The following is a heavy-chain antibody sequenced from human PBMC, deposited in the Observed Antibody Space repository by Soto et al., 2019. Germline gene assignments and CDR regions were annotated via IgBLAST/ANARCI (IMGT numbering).Heavy chain of an antibody. D-gene: IGHD3-10*01. CDR1: GFTFSSYA. CDR3: ARDPMGRYYGSGSYYFDY. Sequence: QVRLVESGGGVVQPGRSLRLSCAASGFTFSSYAMHWVRQAPGKGLEWVAVISYDGSNKYYADSVKGRFTISRDNSKNTLYLQMNSLRAEDTAVYYCARDPMGRYYGSGSYYFDYWGQGTLVTVSS. CDR2: ISYDGSNK. V-gene: IGHV3-30-3*01. J-gene: IGHJ4*02.